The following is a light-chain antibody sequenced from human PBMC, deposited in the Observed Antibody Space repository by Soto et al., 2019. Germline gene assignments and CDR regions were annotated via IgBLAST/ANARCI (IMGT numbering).Light chain of an antibody. CDR2: AAS. V-gene: IGKV1-9*01. CDR1: QDVSRS. Sequence: DTQLTQSPSFLSASVGDRVTIACRASQDVSRSVGLYQQKPGTAPKLLISAASTLNSGVPSRFSGSGSGTDFTLTISSLQPEDFATYYWQQLWTYPLTFGGGPKVEI. CDR3: QQLWTYPLT. J-gene: IGKJ4*01.